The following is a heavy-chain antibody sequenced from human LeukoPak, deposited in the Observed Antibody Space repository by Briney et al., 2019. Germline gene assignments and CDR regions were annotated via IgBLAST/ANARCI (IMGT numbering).Heavy chain of an antibody. J-gene: IGHJ4*02. CDR2: IYPGDSDT. CDR3: ARLDHPAKGIHY. D-gene: IGHD2-2*01. Sequence: GESLKISCKGSGYSFTSYWIAWVRQMPGKGLEWMGIIYPGDSDTRYSPSFQGQVTISADKSISTAYPQLSSLKASDTAMYYGARLDHPAKGIHYWGRGTLVTVSS. V-gene: IGHV5-51*01. CDR1: GYSFTSYW.